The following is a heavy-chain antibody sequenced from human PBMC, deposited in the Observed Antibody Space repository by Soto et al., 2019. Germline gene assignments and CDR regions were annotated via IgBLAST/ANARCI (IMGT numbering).Heavy chain of an antibody. Sequence: ASVKVSCKASGYTFTSYGISWVRQAPGQGLEWMGWISAYNGNTNYAQKLQGRVTMTTDTSTSIAYLELRCLRSDDTAVYYCARDLFGSGSLYYYYYYGMDVWGQGTTVTVSS. CDR1: GYTFTSYG. CDR3: ARDLFGSGSLYYYYYYGMDV. J-gene: IGHJ6*02. CDR2: ISAYNGNT. D-gene: IGHD3-10*01. V-gene: IGHV1-18*01.